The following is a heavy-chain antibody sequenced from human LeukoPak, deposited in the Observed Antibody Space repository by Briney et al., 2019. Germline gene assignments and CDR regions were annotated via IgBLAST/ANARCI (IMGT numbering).Heavy chain of an antibody. CDR1: GGSISSYY. D-gene: IGHD3-10*01. V-gene: IGHV4-59*08. Sequence: PSETLSLTCTVSGGSISSYYWSWIRQPPGKGLEWIGYIYFSGSTNYNPSLKSRVTLSVDTSKNQFSLKLSSVTAADTAVYYCARPIFGRFDAFDIWGQGTMVTVSS. CDR3: ARPIFGRFDAFDI. CDR2: IYFSGST. J-gene: IGHJ3*02.